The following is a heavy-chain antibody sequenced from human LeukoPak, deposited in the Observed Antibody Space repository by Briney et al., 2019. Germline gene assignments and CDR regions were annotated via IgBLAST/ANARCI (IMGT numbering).Heavy chain of an antibody. CDR3: AKDACVGDCNYHFDY. V-gene: IGHV3-23*01. CDR2: ISGSGGST. Sequence: GGSLRLSCAASGFTFSSYAMSWVRQAPGKGLEWVSAISGSGGSTNYAPSVKGRFTISRDNSKNTLYLQMNSLRDEDSAVYYCAKDACVGDCNYHFDYWGQGTLVPVSS. J-gene: IGHJ4*02. CDR1: GFTFSSYA. D-gene: IGHD2-21*02.